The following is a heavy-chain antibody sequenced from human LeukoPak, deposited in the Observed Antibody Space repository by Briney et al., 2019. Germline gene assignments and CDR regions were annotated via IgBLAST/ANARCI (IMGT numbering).Heavy chain of an antibody. CDR2: IYTSGST. D-gene: IGHD6-13*01. V-gene: IGHV4-61*02. CDR3: ARPLAAAGTVNWFDP. J-gene: IGHJ5*02. CDR1: GGSISSGSYY. Sequence: SQTLSLTCTVSGGSISSGSYYWSWIRQPAGKGLEWIGRIYTSGSTNYNPSLKSRVTISVDTSKNQFSLKLNSVTAADTAVYYCARPLAAAGTVNWFDPWGQGTLVTVSS.